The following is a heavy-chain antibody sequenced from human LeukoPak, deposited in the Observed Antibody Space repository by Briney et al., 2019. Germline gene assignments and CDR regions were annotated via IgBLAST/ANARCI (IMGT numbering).Heavy chain of an antibody. CDR3: AKVLRVYFDRNDAFDI. CDR2: ISYDGSNK. D-gene: IGHD3-9*01. CDR1: GFTFSSYG. J-gene: IGHJ3*02. Sequence: GGSLRLSCAASGFTFSSYGMHWVRQAPGKGLKWVAVISYDGSNKYYADSVKGRFTISRDNSKNTLYLQMNSLRAEDTAVYYCAKVLRVYFDRNDAFDIWGQGTMVTVSS. V-gene: IGHV3-30*18.